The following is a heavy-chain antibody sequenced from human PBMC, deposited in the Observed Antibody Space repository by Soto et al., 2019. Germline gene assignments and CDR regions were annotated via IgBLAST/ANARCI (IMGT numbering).Heavy chain of an antibody. V-gene: IGHV3-23*01. Sequence: EGQLLQSGGDLVQPGGSLRLSCAVSGLTLRSYAMTWIRQTPEKGLEWVSTISGRSGVPSYADSVNGRFTVSRDNSKNTLYLQMNSLRPDDTAIYYCATGGPFTGGFDPWGQGTLVTVAS. J-gene: IGHJ5*02. CDR3: ATGGPFTGGFDP. CDR2: ISGRSGVP. D-gene: IGHD3-16*01. CDR1: GLTLRSYA.